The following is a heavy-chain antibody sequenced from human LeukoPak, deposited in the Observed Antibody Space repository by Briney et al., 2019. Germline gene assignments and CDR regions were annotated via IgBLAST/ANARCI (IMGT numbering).Heavy chain of an antibody. Sequence: GGSLRLSCAASGFTLSTCSMNWVRQAPGKGLEWVSSISNTGNYIYYADPVKGRFTISRDNAKNSLFLQMNSLRAEDTAVYYCARDGSGWSRDYWGQGTLVTVSS. CDR3: ARDGSGWSRDY. CDR2: ISNTGNYI. V-gene: IGHV3-21*06. D-gene: IGHD6-19*01. J-gene: IGHJ4*02. CDR1: GFTLSTCS.